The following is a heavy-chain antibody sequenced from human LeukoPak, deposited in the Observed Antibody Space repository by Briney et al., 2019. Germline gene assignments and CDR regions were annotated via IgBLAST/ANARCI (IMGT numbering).Heavy chain of an antibody. Sequence: SETLPLTCSVSGGSLNIHSICWGWIRQPPGLGLGWIATICSGPTTYYNPSLRSRVTLSADTSKNQLSLMLTSMTALDTAVYYCARLRGGVQLWENWGQGTRVTVSS. CDR2: ICSGPTT. V-gene: IGHV4-39*01. D-gene: IGHD5-18*01. CDR1: GGSLNIHSIC. CDR3: ARLRGGVQLWEN. J-gene: IGHJ4*02.